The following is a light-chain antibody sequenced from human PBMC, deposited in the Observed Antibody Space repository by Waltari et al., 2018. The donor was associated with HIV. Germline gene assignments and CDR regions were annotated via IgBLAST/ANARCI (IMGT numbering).Light chain of an antibody. CDR1: TSNIGADYD. Sequence: QSVLTQPPSVSGAPGQRVTISCTGSTSNIGADYDVHWYQQIPGTAPKLLISGNQHRPSVVPALFSASKSGTSASLTITGLQAEDEADYFCQSYDITLSASVVFGGGTKLTVL. CDR2: GNQ. J-gene: IGLJ2*01. CDR3: QSYDITLSASVV. V-gene: IGLV1-40*01.